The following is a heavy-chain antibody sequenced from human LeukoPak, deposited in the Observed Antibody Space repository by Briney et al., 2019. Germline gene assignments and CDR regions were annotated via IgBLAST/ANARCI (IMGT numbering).Heavy chain of an antibody. CDR3: AKDGLRSGYYYYGMDV. CDR2: ISGSGGST. CDR1: GFTFSSYA. Sequence: GGSLRLSCAASGFTFSSYAMSWVRQAPGKGLEWVSAISGSGGSTYYADSVKGRFTNSRDNSKNTLYLQMNSLRAEDTAVYYCAKDGLRSGYYYYGMDVWGQGTTVTVSS. V-gene: IGHV3-23*01. D-gene: IGHD3-10*02. J-gene: IGHJ6*02.